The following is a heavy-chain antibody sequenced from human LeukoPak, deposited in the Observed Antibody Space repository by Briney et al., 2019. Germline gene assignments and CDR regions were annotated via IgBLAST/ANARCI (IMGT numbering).Heavy chain of an antibody. D-gene: IGHD2-21*02. J-gene: IGHJ4*02. CDR2: IHHSGNT. V-gene: IGHV4-34*01. CDR3: ARLLLEHYYFDY. CDR1: GASFSDYY. Sequence: PSETLSLTCAVYGASFSDYYWSFIRQPPGKGLEWIGEIHHSGNTNYNPSLKSRVTISVDTSKNQFSLNLTSVTAADTAVYFCARLLLEHYYFDYWGQGTLVTVSS.